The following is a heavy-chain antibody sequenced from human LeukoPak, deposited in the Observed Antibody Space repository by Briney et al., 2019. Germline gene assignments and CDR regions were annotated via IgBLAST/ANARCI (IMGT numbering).Heavy chain of an antibody. CDR1: GFTFSNYW. Sequence: GSLRLSCAASGFTFSNYWIHWVRQAPGKGLVWVSRIDNDGSHTIYADSVKGRFTISRDNSRNTLYLQMNSLRGEDTAVYYCARCSGYGMDVWGQGTTVTVSS. CDR2: IDNDGSHT. CDR3: ARCSGYGMDV. V-gene: IGHV3-74*01. J-gene: IGHJ6*02. D-gene: IGHD3-10*02.